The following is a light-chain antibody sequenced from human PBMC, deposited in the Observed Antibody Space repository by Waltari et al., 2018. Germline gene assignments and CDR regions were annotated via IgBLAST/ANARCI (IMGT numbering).Light chain of an antibody. V-gene: IGKV1-12*01. CDR3: QQASSFPIT. Sequence: TCRASQCISNLLAWYQQKPGKAPKLLIYASSSLQTGVPERFSVSGSGTEFTLTISSLQPEDFATYYCQQASSFPITFGPGTKVDIK. CDR1: QCISNL. CDR2: ASS. J-gene: IGKJ3*01.